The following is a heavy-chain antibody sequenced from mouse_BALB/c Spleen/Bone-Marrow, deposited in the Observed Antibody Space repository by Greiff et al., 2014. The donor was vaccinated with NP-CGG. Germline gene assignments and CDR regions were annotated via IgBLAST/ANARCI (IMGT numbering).Heavy chain of an antibody. CDR2: IDPANGNT. Sequence: EVQLQQSGAELVKPGASVKLSCTASGFNIKDTYMHWVKQRPEQGLEWIGRIDPANGNTKYDPKFQGKATITADTSSNTAYLQLSCLTSEDTAVYYCALYYDYDVGYWGQGTTLTVSS. D-gene: IGHD2-4*01. V-gene: IGHV14-3*02. J-gene: IGHJ2*01. CDR3: ALYYDYDVGY. CDR1: GFNIKDTY.